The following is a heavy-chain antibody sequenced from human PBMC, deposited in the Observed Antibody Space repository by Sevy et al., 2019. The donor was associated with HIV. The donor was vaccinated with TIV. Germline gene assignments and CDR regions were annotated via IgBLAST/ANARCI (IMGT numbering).Heavy chain of an antibody. V-gene: IGHV3-23*01. D-gene: IGHD2-15*01. J-gene: IGHJ3*01. CDR2: TGGRGGAT. CDR3: AKDVVAVVGDAFDV. CDR1: GFPFSSYA. Sequence: GGSLRLSSAASGFPFSSYAMNWVRQGPGKGLEWVSATGGRGGATYYADSVKGRFTISRDNSKNTLYLQMDSLRAEDTAVYYCAKDVVAVVGDAFDVWGQGTMVTVSS.